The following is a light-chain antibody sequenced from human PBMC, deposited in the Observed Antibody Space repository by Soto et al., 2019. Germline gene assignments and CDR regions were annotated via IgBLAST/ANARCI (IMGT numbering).Light chain of an antibody. CDR2: GAS. V-gene: IGKV1-6*01. CDR3: LQDFNYPWS. Sequence: IQMTQSPSSLSASVGDRVTISCRASQGIGNALDWYQQKPGKAPKLLIYGASNLQSGVPSRFSGSGSGAVFTLTISSLQPEDFATYYCLQDFNYPWSFGQGTKVDI. CDR1: QGIGNA. J-gene: IGKJ1*01.